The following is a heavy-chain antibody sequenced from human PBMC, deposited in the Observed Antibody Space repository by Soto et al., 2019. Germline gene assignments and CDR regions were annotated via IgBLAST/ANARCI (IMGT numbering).Heavy chain of an antibody. CDR1: GYTFTGYY. V-gene: IGHV1-2*04. CDR2: INPNSGGT. J-gene: IGHJ4*02. CDR3: ARQPRGYGGYGDYFDY. Sequence: ASVKVSCKASGYTFTGYYMHWVRQAPGQGLEWMGWINPNSGGTNYAQKFQGWVTMTRDTSISTAYMELSRLRSDDTAVYYCARQPRGYGGYGDYFDYWGQGTLVTVSS. D-gene: IGHD5-12*01.